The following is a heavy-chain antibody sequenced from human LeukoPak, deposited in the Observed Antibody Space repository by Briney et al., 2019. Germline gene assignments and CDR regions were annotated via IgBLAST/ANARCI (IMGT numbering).Heavy chain of an antibody. CDR2: IYHSGST. CDR3: ARDPGANSAWFDP. J-gene: IGHJ5*02. D-gene: IGHD4-23*01. Sequence: SETLSLTCAVSGGSINSSNWWSWVRQPPGKGLEWVGEIYHSGSTNYNPSLKSRVTISVDKSKNQFSLKLSSVTAADTVVYYCARDPGANSAWFDPWGQGTLVTVSS. CDR1: GGSINSSNW. V-gene: IGHV4-4*02.